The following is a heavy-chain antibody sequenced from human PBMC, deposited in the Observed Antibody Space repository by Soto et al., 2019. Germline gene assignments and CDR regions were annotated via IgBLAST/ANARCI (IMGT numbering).Heavy chain of an antibody. CDR2: IIPIFGTA. J-gene: IGHJ4*02. V-gene: IGHV1-69*13. CDR3: ARETRDCCGGSGYGYSSSDF. CDR1: GATFLSYA. Sequence: VTVPSTVFGATFLSYACIWVRQPPGKGLEWMGGIIPIFGTANYAQKFQGRVTITADESTSTAYMELSSLRSEMEARYFCARETRDCCGGSGYGYSSSDFWGRGTLVTVSS. D-gene: IGHD2-15*01.